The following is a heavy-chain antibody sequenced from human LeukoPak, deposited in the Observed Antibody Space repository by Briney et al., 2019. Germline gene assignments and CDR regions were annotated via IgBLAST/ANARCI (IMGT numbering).Heavy chain of an antibody. CDR1: GFTFSSHW. J-gene: IGHJ6*03. V-gene: IGHV3-74*01. D-gene: IGHD6-13*01. Sequence: GGSLRLSCAASGFTFSSHWMHWVRQAPGKGLVWVSRINSDGSSTGYAESAKGRFTISRDNAKNTLYLQMNSLRAEDTAVYYCAKAVGAAAGYYYYYYMDVWGKGTTVTVSS. CDR3: AKAVGAAAGYYYYYYMDV. CDR2: INSDGSST.